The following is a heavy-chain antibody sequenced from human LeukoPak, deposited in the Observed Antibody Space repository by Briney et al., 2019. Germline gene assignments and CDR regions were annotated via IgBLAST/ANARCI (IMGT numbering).Heavy chain of an antibody. Sequence: PSETLSLTCTVSGGSISSSSYYWGWIRQPPGKGLEWIGSIYYSGSTYYNPSLKSRVTISVDTSKNQFSLKLSSVTAADTAVYYCAREGRNDSSGYHGRFDYWGQGTLVTVSS. J-gene: IGHJ4*02. D-gene: IGHD3-22*01. V-gene: IGHV4-39*07. CDR1: GGSISSSSYY. CDR2: IYYSGST. CDR3: AREGRNDSSGYHGRFDY.